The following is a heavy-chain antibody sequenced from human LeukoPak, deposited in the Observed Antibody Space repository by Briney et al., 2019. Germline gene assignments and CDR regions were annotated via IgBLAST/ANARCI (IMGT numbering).Heavy chain of an antibody. J-gene: IGHJ4*02. V-gene: IGHV3-30*04. Sequence: GRSLRLSCAASGFTFSSYAMHWVRQASGKGLEWVAVISYDGSNKYYADSVKGRFTISRDNSKNTLYLQMNSLRAEDTAVYYCARVAPPDYYDSSGLTYYFDYWGQGTLVTVSS. CDR2: ISYDGSNK. CDR3: ARVAPPDYYDSSGLTYYFDY. CDR1: GFTFSSYA. D-gene: IGHD3-22*01.